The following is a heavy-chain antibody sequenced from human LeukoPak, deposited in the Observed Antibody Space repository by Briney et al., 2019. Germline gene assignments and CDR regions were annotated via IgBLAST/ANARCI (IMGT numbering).Heavy chain of an antibody. CDR1: GGSISSSRYY. CDR3: ARYLKPVAGNYYFDY. CDR2: IYYSGST. Sequence: SETLSLTCTVSGGSISSSRYYWAWIRQPPGKGLEWIGSIYYSGSTYYKPSLEGRVTISVDTSKNQFSLKLYSVTAADTAVYYCARYLKPVAGNYYFDYWGQGTLVTVSS. D-gene: IGHD6-19*01. J-gene: IGHJ4*02. V-gene: IGHV4-39*01.